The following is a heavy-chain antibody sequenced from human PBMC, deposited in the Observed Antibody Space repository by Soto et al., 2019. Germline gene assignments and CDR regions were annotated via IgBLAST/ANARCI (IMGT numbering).Heavy chain of an antibody. CDR2: VYYDGRT. CDR1: GGSISTYY. Sequence: SETLSLTCTVSGGSISTYYWSWVRQPPGKGLEWIAYVYYDGRTNFNPSLKSRVAIFVDTSKDQFSLKLRSVTAADTAVYFCARGEPYSYDTSGFEYLAYFDLWGRGTPVTVYS. J-gene: IGHJ4*02. CDR3: ARGEPYSYDTSGFEYLAYFDL. V-gene: IGHV4-59*12. D-gene: IGHD3-22*01.